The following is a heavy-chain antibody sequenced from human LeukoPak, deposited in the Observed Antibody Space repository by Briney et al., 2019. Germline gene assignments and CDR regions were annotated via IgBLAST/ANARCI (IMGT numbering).Heavy chain of an antibody. D-gene: IGHD2/OR15-2a*01. Sequence: GGSLRPSCAASGFSFNNYAMSWVRQAPGKGLEWVSTMSGDGDRAFYADSVKGRFTISRDNSKNAVYLQMNYLRAEDTALYYCAKATGTYFLFDGNWGQGILVTVSS. CDR1: GFSFNNYA. V-gene: IGHV3-23*01. J-gene: IGHJ4*02. CDR3: AKATGTYFLFDGN. CDR2: MSGDGDRA.